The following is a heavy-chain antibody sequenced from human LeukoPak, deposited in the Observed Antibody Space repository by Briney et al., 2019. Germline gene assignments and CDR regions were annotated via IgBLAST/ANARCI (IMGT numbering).Heavy chain of an antibody. V-gene: IGHV3-23*01. CDR2: ISGSGGST. D-gene: IGHD3-22*01. J-gene: IGHJ4*02. CDR3: AKGDSTYYYDSSGYM. Sequence: GGSLRLSCAASGFTFNNYAVSWVRQAPGKALEWVSVISGSGGSTDYADSVKGRFAISRDNSKNTLYLQMNSLRAEDTAVYYCAKGDSTYYYDSSGYMWGQGTLVTVSS. CDR1: GFTFNNYA.